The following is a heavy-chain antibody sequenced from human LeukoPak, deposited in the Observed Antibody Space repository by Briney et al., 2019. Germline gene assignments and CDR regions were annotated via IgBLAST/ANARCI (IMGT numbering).Heavy chain of an antibody. D-gene: IGHD3-3*01. Sequence: ASVKVSCKASGYTFTSYGISWVRQAPGQGLEWMGWISAYNGNTNYAQKLQGRVTITRDMSTSTAYMELSSLRSEDTAVYYCAAGEYDFWSGYYLGTPFDYWGQGTLVTVSS. CDR2: ISAYNGNT. J-gene: IGHJ4*02. V-gene: IGHV1-18*01. CDR3: AAGEYDFWSGYYLGTPFDY. CDR1: GYTFTSYG.